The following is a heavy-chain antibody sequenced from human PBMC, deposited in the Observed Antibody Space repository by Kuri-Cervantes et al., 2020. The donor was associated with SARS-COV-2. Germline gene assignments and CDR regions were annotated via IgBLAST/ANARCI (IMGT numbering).Heavy chain of an antibody. V-gene: IGHV1-69*13. Sequence: SVKVSCKASGYTFTGYYMHWVRQAPGQGLEWMGGIIPIFGTANYAQKSQGRVTITADESTSTAYMELSSLRSEDTAVYYCARGYCSSTSCYATKEDYYYYGMDVWGQGTTVTVSS. CDR2: IIPIFGTA. J-gene: IGHJ6*02. D-gene: IGHD2-2*01. CDR1: GYTFTGYY. CDR3: ARGYCSSTSCYATKEDYYYYGMDV.